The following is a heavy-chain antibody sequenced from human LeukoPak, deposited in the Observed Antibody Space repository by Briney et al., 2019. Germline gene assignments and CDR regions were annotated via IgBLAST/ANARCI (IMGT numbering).Heavy chain of an antibody. V-gene: IGHV4-59*01. CDR1: GASMSNYY. CDR3: AKADPGYPFDY. D-gene: IGHD5-12*01. CDR2: IYRGST. Sequence: SETLSLTCAVSGASMSNYYWSWMRQPPGRGLEWIGIIYRGSTNYIPSLKSRVTISVDMSKNQFSLQLTSVTAADTVVYYCAKADPGYPFDYWGRGTLVTVSS. J-gene: IGHJ4*02.